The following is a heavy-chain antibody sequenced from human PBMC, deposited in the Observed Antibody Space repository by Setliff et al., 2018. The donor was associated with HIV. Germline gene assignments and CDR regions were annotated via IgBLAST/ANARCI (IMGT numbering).Heavy chain of an antibody. Sequence: GGSLRLSCAASGFPFSNYWMGWVRQAPGKGLEWVANIKQDGSEKYYVDSVKGRFTISRDNAKNSLSLQMNSLRVEDTAIYYCADPPSGFWGQGTLVTVSS. CDR2: IKQDGSEK. CDR1: GFPFSNYW. V-gene: IGHV3-7*01. D-gene: IGHD3-10*01. J-gene: IGHJ4*02. CDR3: ADPPSGF.